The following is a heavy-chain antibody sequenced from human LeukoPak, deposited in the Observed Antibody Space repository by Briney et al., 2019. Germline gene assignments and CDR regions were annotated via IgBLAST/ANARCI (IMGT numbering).Heavy chain of an antibody. D-gene: IGHD2-2*01. CDR3: ARDYCSSTSCLFDY. Sequence: GASVKVSCEASRGTFSSYAISWVRQAPGQGLEWMGRINPNSGDTNYAQNFQGRVTMTRDTSINTAYMELSRLRSDDTAVYYCARDYCSSTSCLFDYWGQGTLVTVSS. V-gene: IGHV1-2*06. CDR2: INPNSGDT. CDR1: RGTFSSYA. J-gene: IGHJ4*02.